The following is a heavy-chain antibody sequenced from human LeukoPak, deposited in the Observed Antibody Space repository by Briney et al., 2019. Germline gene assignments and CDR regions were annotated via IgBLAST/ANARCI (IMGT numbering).Heavy chain of an antibody. D-gene: IGHD3-3*01. CDR1: GFSFDDYG. V-gene: IGHV3-20*04. Sequence: GGSLRLSCAASGFSFDDYGMSWVRQAPGKGLEWVSGINWNGGSTGYADSVKGRFTISRDNAKNSLYLQMNTLRVEDTALYYCARGGITIFGVLVYMDAWGKGTTVTVSS. CDR2: INWNGGST. CDR3: ARGGITIFGVLVYMDA. J-gene: IGHJ6*03.